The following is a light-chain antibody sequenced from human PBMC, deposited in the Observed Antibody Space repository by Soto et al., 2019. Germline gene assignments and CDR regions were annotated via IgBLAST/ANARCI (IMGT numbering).Light chain of an antibody. V-gene: IGKV3D-15*01. Sequence: IVMTQSPAPQSVAPGERVDLGGSRSQSVSSSYLAWYQQKPGQAPRLLIYGASSRATGIPDRFSDSGSGTDFTLTISRLQSEDFAVYYCLQYNNWWTFGQGTKVDIK. CDR1: QSVSSSY. CDR3: LQYNNWWT. CDR2: GAS. J-gene: IGKJ1*01.